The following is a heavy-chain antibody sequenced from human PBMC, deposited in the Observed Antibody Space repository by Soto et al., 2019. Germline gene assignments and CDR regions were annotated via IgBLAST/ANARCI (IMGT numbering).Heavy chain of an antibody. V-gene: IGHV1-18*01. CDR2: ISAYNGNT. CDR1: GYTFTSYC. CDR3: ARVASGWYDAFDI. J-gene: IGHJ3*02. D-gene: IGHD6-19*01. Sequence: ASVKVSCKASGYTFTSYCISWVLQAPGQGLEWMGWISAYNGNTNYAQKLQGRVTMTTDTSTSTAYMELRSLRSDDTAVYYCARVASGWYDAFDIWGQGTMVTVSS.